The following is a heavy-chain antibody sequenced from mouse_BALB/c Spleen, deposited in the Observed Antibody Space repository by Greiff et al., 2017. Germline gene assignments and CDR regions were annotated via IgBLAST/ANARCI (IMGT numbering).Heavy chain of an antibody. CDR1: GFTFSSFG. CDR2: ISSGSSTI. CDR3: AREAHYGSSLFAY. J-gene: IGHJ3*01. Sequence: EVQVVESGGGLVQPGGSRKLSCAASGFTFSSFGMHWVRQAPEKGLEWVAYISSGSSTIYYADTVKGRFTISRDNPKNTLFLQMTSLRSEDTAMYYCAREAHYGSSLFAYWGQGTLVTVSA. V-gene: IGHV5-17*02. D-gene: IGHD1-1*01.